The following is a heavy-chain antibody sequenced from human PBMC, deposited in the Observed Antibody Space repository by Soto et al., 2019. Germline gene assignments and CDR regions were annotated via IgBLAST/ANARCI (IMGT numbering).Heavy chain of an antibody. CDR1: GGSISSGGYY. J-gene: IGHJ5*02. CDR3: ARESVLLIDWFDP. CDR2: IYYSGST. D-gene: IGHD2-15*01. V-gene: IGHV4-31*03. Sequence: SESLSLTCTVSGGSISSGGYYWSWIRQHPGKGLEWIGYIYYSGSTYYNPSLKSRVTISVDTSKNQFSLKLSSVTAADTAVYYCARESVLLIDWFDPWGQGTLVTVSS.